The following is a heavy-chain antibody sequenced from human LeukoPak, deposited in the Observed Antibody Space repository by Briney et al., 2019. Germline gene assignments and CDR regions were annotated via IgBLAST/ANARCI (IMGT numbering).Heavy chain of an antibody. CDR3: VRVAYDVLTGYENSYDY. J-gene: IGHJ4*02. V-gene: IGHV3-48*03. CDR1: GFTFSSYE. Sequence: GGSLRLSCAASGFTFSSYEMNWVRQAPGKGLGCVSYISSSGSTIYYADSVKGRFTISRDNAKNSVYLQMNSLSAEDTAVYYCVRVAYDVLTGYENSYDYWGQGTLVTVSS. D-gene: IGHD3-9*01. CDR2: ISSSGSTI.